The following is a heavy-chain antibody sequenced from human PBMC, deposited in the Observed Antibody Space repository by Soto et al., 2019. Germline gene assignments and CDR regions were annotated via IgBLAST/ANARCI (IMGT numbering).Heavy chain of an antibody. J-gene: IGHJ5*02. V-gene: IGHV3-30-3*01. CDR3: ARDTSPPHNWFDP. CDR1: GFTFSSYA. CDR2: ISYDGSNK. Sequence: GRSLRLSCAASGFTFSSYAMHWVRQAPGKGLEWVAVISYDGSNKYYADSVKGRFTISRDNSKNTLYLQMNSLRAEDTAVYYWARDTSPPHNWFDPWGQGTLVTVSS.